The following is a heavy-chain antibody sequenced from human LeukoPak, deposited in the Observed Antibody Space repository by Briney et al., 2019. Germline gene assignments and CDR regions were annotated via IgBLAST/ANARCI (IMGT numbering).Heavy chain of an antibody. CDR1: GGTFSSYA. V-gene: IGHV1-69*13. CDR3: ARDRATVTTGYYYYMDV. Sequence: SVKVSCKASGGTFSSYAISWVPQAPGQGLEWMGGIIPIFGTANYAQKFQGRVTITADESTSTAYMELSSLRSEDTAVYYCARDRATVTTGYYYYMDVWGKGTTVTVSS. D-gene: IGHD4-11*01. CDR2: IIPIFGTA. J-gene: IGHJ6*03.